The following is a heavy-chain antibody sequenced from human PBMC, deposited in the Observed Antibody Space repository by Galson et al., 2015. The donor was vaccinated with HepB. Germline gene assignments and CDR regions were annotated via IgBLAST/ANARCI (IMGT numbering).Heavy chain of an antibody. CDR2: IWYDGSNK. CDR1: GFTFSSYG. V-gene: IGHV3-33*08. J-gene: IGHJ4*02. Sequence: SLRLSCAASGFTFSSYGMHWVRQAPGKGLEWVAVIWYDGSNKYYADSVKGRFTISRDNSKNTLYLQMNSLRAEDTAVYYCARDRYYGSGTTLIPFDYWGQGTLVTVSS. CDR3: ARDRYYGSGTTLIPFDY. D-gene: IGHD3-10*01.